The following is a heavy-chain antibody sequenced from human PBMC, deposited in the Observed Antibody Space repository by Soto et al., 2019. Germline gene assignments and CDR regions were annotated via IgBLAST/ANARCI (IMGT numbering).Heavy chain of an antibody. V-gene: IGHV3-33*01. J-gene: IGHJ6*02. CDR3: AREVLVRGIEYHGMDV. D-gene: IGHD3-10*01. CDR1: GFTFSSYG. CDR2: IWYDGSNK. Sequence: QVQLVESGGGVVQPGRSLSLSCAASGFTFSSYGIHWVRQAPGKGLEWVAVIWYDGSNKYYADSVKGRFTISRDNSKKTLYLQMNSLRAEDTAVYYCAREVLVRGIEYHGMDVWGQGTTVTVSS.